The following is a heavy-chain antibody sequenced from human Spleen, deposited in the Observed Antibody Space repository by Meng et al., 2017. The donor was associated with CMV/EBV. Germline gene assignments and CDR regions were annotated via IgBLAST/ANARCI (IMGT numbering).Heavy chain of an antibody. J-gene: IGHJ3*02. D-gene: IGHD3-3*01. CDR3: AKDGGAYYDYWRDAFDI. Sequence: GFTFSSYAMSWVRQAPGKGLEWVSAISGTGGTTHYADSVKGRFTIARDKSNTLYLQMNSLRAEDTAKYFCAKDGGAYYDYWRDAFDIWGQGTMVTVSS. V-gene: IGHV3-23*01. CDR1: GFTFSSYA. CDR2: ISGTGGTT.